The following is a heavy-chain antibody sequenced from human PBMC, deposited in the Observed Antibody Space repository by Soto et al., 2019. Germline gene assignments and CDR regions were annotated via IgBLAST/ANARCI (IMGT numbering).Heavy chain of an antibody. CDR1: GFTFSSYA. D-gene: IGHD3-10*01. Sequence: GGSLRLSCAASGFTFSSYAMHWVRQAPGKGLEWVAVISYDGSNKYYADSVKGRFTISRDNSKNTLYLQMNSLRAEDTAVYYCARVFSDYYGSGPRPNYYYYGMDVWGQGTTVTVSS. V-gene: IGHV3-30-3*01. J-gene: IGHJ6*02. CDR2: ISYDGSNK. CDR3: ARVFSDYYGSGPRPNYYYYGMDV.